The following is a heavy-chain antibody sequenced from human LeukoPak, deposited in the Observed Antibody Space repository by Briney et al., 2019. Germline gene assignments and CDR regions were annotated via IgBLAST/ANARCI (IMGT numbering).Heavy chain of an antibody. CDR2: INQDGTNQ. J-gene: IGHJ4*02. Sequence: GGSLRLSCVASGFPFSGYWMDWVRQAPGKGMEWVANINQDGTNQYYADSVKGRFTISRDNAKNTLYLQMNSLRAEDTAVYYCANNFDYWGQGTLVTVSS. CDR1: GFPFSGYW. V-gene: IGHV3-7*01. CDR3: ANNFDY.